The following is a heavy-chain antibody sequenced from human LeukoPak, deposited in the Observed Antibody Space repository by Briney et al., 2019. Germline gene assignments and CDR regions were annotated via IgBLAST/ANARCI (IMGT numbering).Heavy chain of an antibody. CDR3: ARYAGSYGYYGWFDP. Sequence: SETLSLTCTVSGGSISSYYWSWIRQPPGKGLEWIGYIYYSGSTNYNPSLKSRVTISVDTSKNQFSLKLSSVTAADTAVYYCARYAGSYGYYGWFDPWGQGTLVTVSS. CDR1: GGSISSYY. V-gene: IGHV4-59*01. J-gene: IGHJ5*02. CDR2: IYYSGST. D-gene: IGHD5-18*01.